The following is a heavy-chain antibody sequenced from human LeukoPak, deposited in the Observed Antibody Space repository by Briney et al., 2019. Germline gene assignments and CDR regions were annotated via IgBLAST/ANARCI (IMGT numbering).Heavy chain of an antibody. CDR1: GFTVSSSY. D-gene: IGHD2-15*01. J-gene: IGHJ4*02. CDR2: IHSGGKT. CDR3: TRDLNSGGSC. Sequence: GGSLRLSCAASGFTVSSSYMSWVRQAPGKGLEWASVIHSGGKTYYADSVKGRFSISRDNSKNTLYLQMNSLRAQDTAVYYCTRDLNSGGSCWGQGALVTVSS. V-gene: IGHV3-53*01.